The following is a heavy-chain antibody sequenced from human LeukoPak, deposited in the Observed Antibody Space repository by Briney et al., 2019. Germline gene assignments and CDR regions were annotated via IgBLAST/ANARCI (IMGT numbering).Heavy chain of an antibody. CDR3: ARDRGWQQFDY. Sequence: GGSLRLSCAASGFTFSNSWMTWVRQTPGKGLERVANIKKDGSETYYVESVRGRFSISRDNAKNPVYLEMNSLRAEDTSVYFCARDRGWQQFDYWGQGTLVTVSA. V-gene: IGHV3-7*01. CDR2: IKKDGSET. J-gene: IGHJ4*02. CDR1: GFTFSNSW. D-gene: IGHD5-24*01.